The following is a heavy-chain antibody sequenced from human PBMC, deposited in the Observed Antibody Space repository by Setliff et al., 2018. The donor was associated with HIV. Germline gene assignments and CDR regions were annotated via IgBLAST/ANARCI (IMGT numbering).Heavy chain of an antibody. Sequence: GGSLRLSCVGSGFTFNGYAMNWVRQAPGKGLEWVSYISSSSSSIYYVDSVKGRFTISRDNAKNSLYLQMDSLRVEDTTVYYCTRKLAPGHGMDVWGQGTTVTVSS. J-gene: IGHJ6*02. V-gene: IGHV3-48*04. CDR2: ISSSSSSI. CDR3: TRKLAPGHGMDV. D-gene: IGHD3-3*02. CDR1: GFTFNGYA.